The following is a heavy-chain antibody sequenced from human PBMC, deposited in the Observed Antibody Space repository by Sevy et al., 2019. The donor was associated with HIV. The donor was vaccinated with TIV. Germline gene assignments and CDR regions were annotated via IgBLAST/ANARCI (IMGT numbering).Heavy chain of an antibody. J-gene: IGHJ6*02. CDR3: AKDTAPHYYDSSGQYYYYGMDV. CDR1: GFTFDDYA. Sequence: SLKISCAASGFTFDDYAMHWVRQAPGKGLEWVSGISWNSGSIGYADSVKGRFTISRDNAKNSLYLQMNSLRAEDTALYYCAKDTAPHYYDSSGQYYYYGMDVWGQGTTVTVSS. CDR2: ISWNSGSI. V-gene: IGHV3-9*01. D-gene: IGHD3-22*01.